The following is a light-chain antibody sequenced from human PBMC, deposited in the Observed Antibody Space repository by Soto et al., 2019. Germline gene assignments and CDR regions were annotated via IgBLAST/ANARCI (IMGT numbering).Light chain of an antibody. J-gene: IGLJ3*02. CDR2: EVT. CDR1: SRDVGGYHY. Sequence: QSVLTQPPSAYGSPGQSVTISCTGTSRDVGGYHYVSWYQQYPGRAPKLMIYEVTKRPSGVPDLFSGSKSGNTASLTVSGLQAAYEADYCCSSYAASNNFYFVFGGGTQLTVL. V-gene: IGLV2-8*01. CDR3: SSYAASNNFYFV.